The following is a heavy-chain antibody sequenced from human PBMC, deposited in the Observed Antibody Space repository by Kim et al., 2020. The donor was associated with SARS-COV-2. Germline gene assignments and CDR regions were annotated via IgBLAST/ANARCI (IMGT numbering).Heavy chain of an antibody. J-gene: IGHJ4*02. Sequence: AAPVKGRFTISRDNAKTSLFLQMNSLRDEDTALYYCATEKTYGSGYPLDYWGQGTLVTVSS. D-gene: IGHD3-10*01. V-gene: IGHV3-48*02. CDR3: ATEKTYGSGYPLDY.